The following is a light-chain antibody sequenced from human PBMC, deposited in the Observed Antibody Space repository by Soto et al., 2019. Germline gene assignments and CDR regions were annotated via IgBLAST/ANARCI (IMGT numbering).Light chain of an antibody. V-gene: IGKV4-1*01. Sequence: DIVMTQSPDSLAVSLGARATINCKSSQSVLYSSNNKNYIAWYQQKPGQPPKLLIYWASTRESGVPDRFSGSGSGTDFTLTISSLQAEDVAVYYCQQYYSTPYTFGQGNKLEIK. CDR3: QQYYSTPYT. J-gene: IGKJ2*01. CDR1: QSVLYSSNNKNY. CDR2: WAS.